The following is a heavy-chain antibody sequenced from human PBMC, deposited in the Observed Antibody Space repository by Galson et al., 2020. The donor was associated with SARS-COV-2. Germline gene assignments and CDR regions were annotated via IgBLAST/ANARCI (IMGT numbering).Heavy chain of an antibody. J-gene: IGHJ6*02. Sequence: GGSLRLSCAASGFTFSSYSMNWVRQAPGKGLEWVSSISSSSSYIYYADSVKGRFTISRDNAKNSLYLQMNSLRAEDTAVYYCASGPVGATPYYCYGVDVWGQGTTVTVSS. CDR1: GFTFSSYS. V-gene: IGHV3-21*01. CDR2: ISSSSSYI. CDR3: ASGPVGATPYYCYGVDV. D-gene: IGHD1-26*01.